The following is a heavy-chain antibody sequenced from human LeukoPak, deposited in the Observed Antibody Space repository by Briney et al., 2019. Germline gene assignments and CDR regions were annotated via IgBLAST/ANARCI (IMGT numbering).Heavy chain of an antibody. CDR2: INPNSGGT. D-gene: IGHD3-10*01. Sequence: ASVKVSCKASGYTFTGYYMHWVRQAPGQGLEWMGWINPNSGGTKYAQKFQGRVTMTRDTSISTAYMELSRLRSDDTAVYYCARSGYYGSGSYYNGNHDYWGQGTLVTVSS. CDR1: GYTFTGYY. J-gene: IGHJ4*02. V-gene: IGHV1-2*02. CDR3: ARSGYYGSGSYYNGNHDY.